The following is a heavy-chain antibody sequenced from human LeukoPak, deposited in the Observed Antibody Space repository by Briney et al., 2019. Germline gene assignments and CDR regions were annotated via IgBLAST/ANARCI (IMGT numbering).Heavy chain of an antibody. V-gene: IGHV3-23*01. Sequence: GGSLRLSCAASGFTFSSYAMSWVRQAPAQGLEWVSAISGSGGSTYYADSVKGRFTISRDNSKNTQYLQRQSLIPDDTTAYYCAIKGTRIVEATHGGYWGQGTLVTVSS. CDR3: AIKGTRIVEATHGGY. D-gene: IGHD1-26*01. CDR1: GFTFSSYA. CDR2: ISGSGGST. J-gene: IGHJ4*02.